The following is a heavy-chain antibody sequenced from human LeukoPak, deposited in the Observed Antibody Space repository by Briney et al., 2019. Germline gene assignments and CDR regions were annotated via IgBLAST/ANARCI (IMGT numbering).Heavy chain of an antibody. CDR1: GGSISSYY. CDR3: ARAVGGDGSGSL. CDR2: IYYSGST. J-gene: IGHJ4*02. D-gene: IGHD3-10*01. Sequence: SETLSLTCTVSGGSISSYYWSWIRQPPGKGLEWIGYIYYSGSTYFNPSLKSRVTLSVDTSKNQFSLKLSSVTAADTAVYYCARAVGGDGSGSLWGPGTLVTVSS. V-gene: IGHV4-59*12.